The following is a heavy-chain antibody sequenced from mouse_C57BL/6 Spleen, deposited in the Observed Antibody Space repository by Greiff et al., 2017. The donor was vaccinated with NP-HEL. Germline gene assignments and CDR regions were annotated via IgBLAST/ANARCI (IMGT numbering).Heavy chain of an antibody. V-gene: IGHV5-17*01. J-gene: IGHJ4*01. CDR3: SRGRYDGYPYAMDY. D-gene: IGHD2-3*01. Sequence: EVKLMESGGGLVKPGGSLKLSCAASGFTFSDYGMHWVRQAPEKGLEWVAYISSGSSTIYYAYTVNGRFTISIDNAKHTIVLQLTRLMSEDAAMYYYSRGRYDGYPYAMDYWGQGTSVTVSS. CDR1: GFTFSDYG. CDR2: ISSGSSTI.